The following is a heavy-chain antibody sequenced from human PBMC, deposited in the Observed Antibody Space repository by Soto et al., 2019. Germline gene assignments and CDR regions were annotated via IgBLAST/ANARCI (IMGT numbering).Heavy chain of an antibody. J-gene: IGHJ5*02. D-gene: IGHD3-16*01. CDR2: ISGSGGST. CDR3: AKDIWGTLDP. Sequence: GSLSLSGAAAGLTFSSYAMSWVRQAPGKGLEWVSAISGSGGSTYYADSVKGRFTISRDNSKNTLYLQMNSLRAEDTAVYYCAKDIWGTLDPWGQGTLVTVYS. CDR1: GLTFSSYA. V-gene: IGHV3-23*01.